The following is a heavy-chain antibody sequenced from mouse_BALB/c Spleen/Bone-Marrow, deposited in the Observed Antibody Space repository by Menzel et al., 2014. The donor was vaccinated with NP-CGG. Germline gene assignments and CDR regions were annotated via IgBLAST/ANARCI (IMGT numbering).Heavy chain of an antibody. J-gene: IGHJ4*01. CDR2: IDPYDSET. CDR1: GYTFTSYW. Sequence: QVQLKHSGAELVRPGASVKLSCKASGYTFTSYWMNWVKQRPEQGLEWIGRIDPYDSETHYNRKFKDKAILTVDKSSSTAYMQLSSLTSEDSAVYYCARRRGTMITTRDAMDYWGQGTSVTVSS. V-gene: IGHV1-52*01. CDR3: ARRRGTMITTRDAMDY. D-gene: IGHD2-4*01.